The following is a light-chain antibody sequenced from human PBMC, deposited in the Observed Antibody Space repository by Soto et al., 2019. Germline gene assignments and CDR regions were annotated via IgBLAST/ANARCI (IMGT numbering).Light chain of an antibody. CDR2: DVG. CDR3: CSYAGSYTYV. J-gene: IGLJ1*01. V-gene: IGLV2-11*01. Sequence: QSALTQPRSVSGSPGQSVTISCTGTSSDVGGYNYVSWYQHHPGKAPKVMIYDVGKRPSGVPDRFSGSKSGNTASLTISGLQAEDEADYYCCSYAGSYTYVFGTGTKVTVL. CDR1: SSDVGGYNY.